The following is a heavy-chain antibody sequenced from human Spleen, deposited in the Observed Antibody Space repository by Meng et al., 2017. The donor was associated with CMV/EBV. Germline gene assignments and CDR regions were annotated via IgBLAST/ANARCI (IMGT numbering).Heavy chain of an antibody. J-gene: IGHJ4*02. Sequence: ASVKVSCKTSGYIFTDHFLHWVRRAPGQGLEWMGWIHPHRGDTNYAQQFQGRVTLTRDTSINTGYMELTRLTSDDTAVYYCARDNNWGPDYWGQGTLVTVSS. CDR2: IHPHRGDT. D-gene: IGHD7-27*01. V-gene: IGHV1-2*02. CDR1: GYIFTDHF. CDR3: ARDNNWGPDY.